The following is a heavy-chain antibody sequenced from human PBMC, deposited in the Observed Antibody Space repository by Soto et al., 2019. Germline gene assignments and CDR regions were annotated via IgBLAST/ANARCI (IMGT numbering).Heavy chain of an antibody. CDR2: IHGSGGSA. D-gene: IGHD6-19*01. J-gene: IGHJ5*02. V-gene: IGHV3-23*01. Sequence: GGSLRLSCAASGFTFRNYAMSWVRQAPGKGLEWVSAIHGSGGSAYYADSVKGRFTVSRDDSKNTLYLQMSSLRVDDTALYYCAYDLVAGNGEWYRLYPWTQGIRVTV. CDR3: AYDLVAGNGEWYRLYP. CDR1: GFTFRNYA.